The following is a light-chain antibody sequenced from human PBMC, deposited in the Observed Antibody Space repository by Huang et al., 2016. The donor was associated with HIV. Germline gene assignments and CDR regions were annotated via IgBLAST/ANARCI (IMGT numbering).Light chain of an antibody. CDR1: QSVSSN. CDR2: GAS. Sequence: EIVMTQSPATLSVSPGERATLSCRASQSVSSNLAWYQQKPGQAPRLLIYGASTRATGIPGMFSGSGSGTEFTLTISSLQSEDFAVYYCQQYNNWPPWTFGQGTKVEIK. V-gene: IGKV3-15*01. J-gene: IGKJ1*01. CDR3: QQYNNWPPWT.